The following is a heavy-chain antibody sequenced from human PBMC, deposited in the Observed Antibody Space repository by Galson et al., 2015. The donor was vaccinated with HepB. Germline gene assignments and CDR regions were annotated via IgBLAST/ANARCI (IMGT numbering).Heavy chain of an antibody. CDR3: ARLVDSGGGDLDF. J-gene: IGHJ4*02. CDR2: ISYDGSNK. D-gene: IGHD6-19*01. V-gene: IGHV3-30*04. Sequence: SLRLSCAASGFTSSNFAMHWVRQAPGKGLEWLAVISYDGSNKKYTDSVKGRFTVSRDNSKNTLYLQMNGLTTEDTAIYYCARLVDSGGGDLDFWGQGTLVIVSS. CDR1: GFTSSNFA.